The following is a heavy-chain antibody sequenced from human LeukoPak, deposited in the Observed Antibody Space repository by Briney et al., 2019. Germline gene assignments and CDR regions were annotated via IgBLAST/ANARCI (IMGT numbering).Heavy chain of an antibody. CDR3: AKKRRYCSSTSCSDAFDI. CDR2: ISGSGGST. V-gene: IGHV3-23*01. CDR1: GFTFSSYA. J-gene: IGHJ3*02. D-gene: IGHD2-2*01. Sequence: GGSLRLSCAASGFTFSSYAMSWVRQAPGKGLEWVSAISGSGGSTYYADSVKGRFTISRDNSKNTLYLQMNSLRAEDTAVYYCAKKRRYCSSTSCSDAFDIWGQGTMVTVSS.